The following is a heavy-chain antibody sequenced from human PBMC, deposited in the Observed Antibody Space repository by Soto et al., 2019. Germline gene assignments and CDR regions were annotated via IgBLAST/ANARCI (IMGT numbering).Heavy chain of an antibody. V-gene: IGHV4-31*03. D-gene: IGHD5-12*01. CDR3: ARERGYSGYDSPFFDY. Sequence: SETLSLTCTVSGGSISSGGYYWSWIRQHPGKGLEWIGYIYYSGSTYYNPSLKSRVTISVDTSKNQFSLKLSSVTAADTAVYYCARERGYSGYDSPFFDYWGQGTLVTVSS. CDR2: IYYSGST. J-gene: IGHJ4*02. CDR1: GGSISSGGYY.